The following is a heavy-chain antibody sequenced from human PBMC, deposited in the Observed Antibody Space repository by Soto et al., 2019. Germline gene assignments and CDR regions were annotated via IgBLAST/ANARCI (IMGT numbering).Heavy chain of an antibody. CDR2: ISGSGGST. CDR3: AKSYYYDSSGYYDYYYYGMDV. CDR1: GFTFSSYA. J-gene: IGHJ6*02. V-gene: IGHV3-23*01. Sequence: SGGSLRLSCAASGFTFSSYAMSWVRQAPGKGLEWVSAISGSGGSTYYADSVKGRFTISRDNSKNTLYLQMNSLRAEDTAVYYCAKSYYYDSSGYYDYYYYGMDVWGQGTTVTVSS. D-gene: IGHD3-22*01.